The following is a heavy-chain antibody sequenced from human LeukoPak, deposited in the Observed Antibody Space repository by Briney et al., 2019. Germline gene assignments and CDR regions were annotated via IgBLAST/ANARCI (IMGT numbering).Heavy chain of an antibody. D-gene: IGHD3-3*01. CDR3: TRDASYYDVWSGYSN. J-gene: IGHJ4*02. CDR2: IRSIAYGGTT. Sequence: GGSLRLSCRTSGFTFSDYSMIWVRQAPGKGLEWVGFIRSIAYGGTTEHAASVKDRFTISRDDSKSVAYLDMYSLKTEDTGVYYCTRDASYYDVWSGYSNWGQGTLVTVSS. CDR1: GFTFSDYS. V-gene: IGHV3-49*04.